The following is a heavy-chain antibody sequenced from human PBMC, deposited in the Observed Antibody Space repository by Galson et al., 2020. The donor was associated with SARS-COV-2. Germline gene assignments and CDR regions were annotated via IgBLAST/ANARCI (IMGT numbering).Heavy chain of an antibody. Sequence: GESLKISCVTSGFIFDDYAMHWVRQAPGKGLEWVSLISWDAGYTFYGDSVKGRFTISRDNSKNSLYLQMNSLRPEDTALYYCATSGSGSPYRDVYMDIWGKGTTVTVSS. J-gene: IGHJ6*03. CDR2: ISWDAGYT. CDR1: GFIFDDYA. CDR3: ATSGSGSPYRDVYMDI. V-gene: IGHV3-43D*04. D-gene: IGHD6-25*01.